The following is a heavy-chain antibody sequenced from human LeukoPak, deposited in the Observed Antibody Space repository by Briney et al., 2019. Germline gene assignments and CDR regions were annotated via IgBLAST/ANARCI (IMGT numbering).Heavy chain of an antibody. Sequence: ASVKVSCKASGYTFTSYDINWVRQAPGQGLEWMGWISAYNGNTNYAQKLQGRVTMTTDTSTSTAYMELRSLRSDDTAVYYCARLKWIQLWLGGFDYWGQGTLVTVSS. D-gene: IGHD5-18*01. V-gene: IGHV1-18*01. CDR1: GYTFTSYD. J-gene: IGHJ4*02. CDR2: ISAYNGNT. CDR3: ARLKWIQLWLGGFDY.